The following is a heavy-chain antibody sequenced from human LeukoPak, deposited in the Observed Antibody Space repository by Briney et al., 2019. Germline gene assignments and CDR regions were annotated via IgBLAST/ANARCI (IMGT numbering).Heavy chain of an antibody. V-gene: IGHV3-74*01. D-gene: IGHD3-3*01. J-gene: IGHJ6*03. CDR2: LDSDASIT. CDR1: GFTFSGNW. Sequence: GGSLRLSCAASGFTFSGNWMHWVRQAPGKGLVWVSRLDSDASITNYADSVKGRFTISSDNAKNTLYLQMNSLAAEDTAVYYCARAPRGDFWSGKGPYYMDVWGKGTTVTVSS. CDR3: ARAPRGDFWSGKGPYYMDV.